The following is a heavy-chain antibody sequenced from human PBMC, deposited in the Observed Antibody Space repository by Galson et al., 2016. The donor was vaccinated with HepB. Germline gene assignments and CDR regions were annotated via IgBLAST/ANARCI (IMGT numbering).Heavy chain of an antibody. CDR1: GYSFSSYG. Sequence: SVKVSCKASGYSFSSYGITWVRQAPGQGLEWVGWISPYNDNTNYAQKFQGRVTMTTDTSTSTAYMELRSLKSDDTAVYFCARYSGRPLFDLWGQGTLVTVSS. CDR2: ISPYNDNT. CDR3: ARYSGRPLFDL. V-gene: IGHV1-18*01. D-gene: IGHD1-26*01. J-gene: IGHJ5*02.